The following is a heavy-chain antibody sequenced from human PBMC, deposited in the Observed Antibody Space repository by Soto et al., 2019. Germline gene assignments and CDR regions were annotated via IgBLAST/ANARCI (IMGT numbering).Heavy chain of an antibody. V-gene: IGHV2-5*02. CDR1: GFSLSTTRVG. CDR3: AHIMITFGGVIALDAFDF. Sequence: QITLKESGPTLVNPTQTLTLTCTFSGFSLSTTRVGVGWIRQPPGEALEWLAIIYWDDDKRYSPSLESRLAIAKDTSKNQVVLTMTNLDPVDTATYYCAHIMITFGGVIALDAFDFCGQGTMVTASS. D-gene: IGHD3-16*02. CDR2: IYWDDDK. J-gene: IGHJ3*01.